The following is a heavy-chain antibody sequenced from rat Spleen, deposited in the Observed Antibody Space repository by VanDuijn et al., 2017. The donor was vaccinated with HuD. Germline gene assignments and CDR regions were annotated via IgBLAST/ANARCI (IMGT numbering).Heavy chain of an antibody. CDR2: SRNKLNSYTT. D-gene: IGHD1-1*01. CDR1: GFTFTDFY. J-gene: IGHJ2*01. Sequence: EVKLLESGGGLVQPGGSLRLSCAASGFTFTDFYMSWIRQPPGEAPEWLGVSRNKLNSYTTEHNPSVRGRFTISRDNTQNILYLQMSTLRAEDTAIYYCARQGTRWYYFDYWGQGIMVTVSS. V-gene: IGHV7-6*01. CDR3: ARQGTRWYYFDY.